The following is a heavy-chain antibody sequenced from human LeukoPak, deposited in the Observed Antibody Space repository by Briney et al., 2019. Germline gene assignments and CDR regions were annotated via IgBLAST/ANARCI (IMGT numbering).Heavy chain of an antibody. CDR2: ISYDGSNK. Sequence: PGGSLRLSCAASGFSFSDAWMNWVRQAPGKGLEWVAVISYDGSNKYYADSVKGRFTISRDNSKNTLYLQMNSLRAEDTAVYYCAREDYGGNSLDYWGQGTLVTVSS. J-gene: IGHJ4*02. CDR3: AREDYGGNSLDY. CDR1: GFSFSDAW. D-gene: IGHD4-23*01. V-gene: IGHV3-30-3*01.